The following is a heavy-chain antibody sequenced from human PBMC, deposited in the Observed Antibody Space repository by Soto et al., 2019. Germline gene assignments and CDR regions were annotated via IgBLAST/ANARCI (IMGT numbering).Heavy chain of an antibody. Sequence: SKTLRLTGTIFGGSISGYGWSWFRQTPGKGLEWCGYVYFSGSTNYTPSLQSRGLISIDTSRNPFSLQLTSDTAPHTAVYYCTRELDIRHRCNGQSNVWGQGKTVTVSS. CDR1: GGSISGYG. CDR3: TRELDIRHRCNGQSNV. J-gene: IGHJ6*02. D-gene: IGHD1-1*01. V-gene: IGHV4-59*01. CDR2: VYFSGST.